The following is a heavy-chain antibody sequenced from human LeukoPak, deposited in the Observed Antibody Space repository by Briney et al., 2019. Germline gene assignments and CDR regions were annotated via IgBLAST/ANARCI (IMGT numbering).Heavy chain of an antibody. CDR1: GFTISGYY. D-gene: IGHD2-21*01. Sequence: GESLRLSCAASGFTISGYYKDWIRQAPGKGLELVARIRNKASRYTTDYAASVRGRFTVLRDDSRSSLYLQMNRLRPEDTAVYYCTCLGSQIATVWGQGTLVTVSS. CDR2: IRNKASRYTT. V-gene: IGHV3-72*01. CDR3: TCLGSQIATV. J-gene: IGHJ4*02.